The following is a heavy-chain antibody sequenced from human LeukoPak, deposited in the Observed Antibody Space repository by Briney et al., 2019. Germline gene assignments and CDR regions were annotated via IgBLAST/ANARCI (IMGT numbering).Heavy chain of an antibody. V-gene: IGHV4-38-2*01. CDR1: GYSISSGYY. D-gene: IGHD2-15*01. Sequence: PSETLSLTCAVSGYSISSGYYWGWIRQPPGKGLEWIGSIYHSGSTYYNPSLKSRVTISVDTSKNHFSMKLSSVTAADTAVYYCARPAATGYYFDYWGQGTLVTVSS. CDR3: ARPAATGYYFDY. J-gene: IGHJ4*02. CDR2: IYHSGST.